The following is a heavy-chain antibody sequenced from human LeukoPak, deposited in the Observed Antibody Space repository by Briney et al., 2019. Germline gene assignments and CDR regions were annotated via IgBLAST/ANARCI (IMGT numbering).Heavy chain of an antibody. CDR2: IYYSGST. CDR3: ARSRGGWYYDYFDY. CDR1: GGSISSGDYY. D-gene: IGHD6-19*01. J-gene: IGHJ4*02. Sequence: PSETLSLTCTVSGGSISSGDYYWSWIRQPPGKGLEWIGYIYYSGSTYYNPSLKSRVTISVDTSKNQFSLKLSSVTAADTAVYYCARSRGGWYYDYFDYWGQGTLVTVSS. V-gene: IGHV4-30-4*01.